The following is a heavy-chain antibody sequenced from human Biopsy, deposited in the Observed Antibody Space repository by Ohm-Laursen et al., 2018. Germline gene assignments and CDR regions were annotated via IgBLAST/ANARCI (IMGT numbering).Heavy chain of an antibody. CDR3: ARVRGGFLEWFDY. V-gene: IGHV4-59*01. Sequence: GTLSLTCTVSGGSISSYHWSWIRQPPGKVMEWIASIYYSGTTHKNPSLKSRVTISVDTSQGLLSLDLSSVTAADTAVYYCARVRGGFLEWFDYWGQGTLVTVSS. CDR2: IYYSGTT. J-gene: IGHJ5*01. CDR1: GGSISSYH. D-gene: IGHD3-3*01.